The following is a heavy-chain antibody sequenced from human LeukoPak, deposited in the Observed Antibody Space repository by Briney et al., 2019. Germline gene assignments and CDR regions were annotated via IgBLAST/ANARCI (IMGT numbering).Heavy chain of an antibody. J-gene: IGHJ4*02. CDR3: ARRYYSVDY. CDR2: ISSSGSGK. Sequence: GGSLRLSCAASGFTFGNYAMSWVRQAPGKGLEWVSFISSSGSGKNYADSVKGRFAISRDNAKNSLYLQMNSLRADDTAVYYCARRYYSVDYWGQGTLVTVSS. CDR1: GFTFGNYA. D-gene: IGHD4-11*01. V-gene: IGHV3-48*03.